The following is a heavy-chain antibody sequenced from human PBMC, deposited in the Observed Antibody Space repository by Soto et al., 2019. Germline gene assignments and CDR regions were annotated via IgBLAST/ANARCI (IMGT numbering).Heavy chain of an antibody. J-gene: IGHJ4*02. Sequence: QVQLVQSVAELKKPGASVKVSCKASGFTFTSYGISWVRQAPGQGLEWMGWISGKNGDTNFAQKFQGRVTLTADTSTGTFSMEMRSLRSDGTAIYYCARDLGVDMVATASWAVAGSRDYWGQGTLVTGSS. D-gene: IGHD5-12*01. CDR2: ISGKNGDT. V-gene: IGHV1-18*01. CDR1: GFTFTSYG. CDR3: ARDLGVDMVATASWAVAGSRDY.